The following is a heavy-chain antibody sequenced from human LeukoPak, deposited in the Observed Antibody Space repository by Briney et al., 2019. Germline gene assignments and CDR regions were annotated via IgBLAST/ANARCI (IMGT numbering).Heavy chain of an antibody. CDR3: ARDPDSSYEWGPFDP. CDR2: TYYRSKWNS. V-gene: IGHV6-1*01. J-gene: IGHJ5*02. Sequence: SQTLSLTCAISGDSVSSNSASWNWIRQSPSRGLEWLGRTYYRSKWNSDYAISVQSRITINPDTSKNQFSLHLKSVTPEDTAVYYRARDPDSSYEWGPFDPWGQGTLATVSS. CDR1: GDSVSSNSAS. D-gene: IGHD6-6*01.